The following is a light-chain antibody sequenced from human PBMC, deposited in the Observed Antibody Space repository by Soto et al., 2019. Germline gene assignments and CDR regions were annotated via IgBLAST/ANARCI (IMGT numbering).Light chain of an antibody. J-gene: IGKJ2*01. V-gene: IGKV3-15*01. CDR1: QSVSSN. Sequence: EIVMTQSPATLSVSPGERATLSCRASQSVSSNLAWYQQKPGQAPRLLIYGASTRATGIPARFSGSVSGTECTLTISSLQSEDFAVSYCQLYNNWRAAYPFGQGTKLEIK. CDR3: QLYNNWRAAYP. CDR2: GAS.